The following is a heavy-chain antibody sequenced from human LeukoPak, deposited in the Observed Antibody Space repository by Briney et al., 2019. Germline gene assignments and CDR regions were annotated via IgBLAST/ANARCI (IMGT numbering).Heavy chain of an antibody. J-gene: IGHJ4*02. CDR2: MNPNSGNT. CDR1: GYTFTTYD. CDR3: ARIAAPGNRRLNF. V-gene: IGHV1-8*01. Sequence: ASVKVSCKASGYTFTTYDINRVRQAAGPRLEWMGWMNPNSGNTGNEQKFQGRVTMTSNTSISTAYMELTSLTSEDTAVYFCARIAAPGNRRLNFWGQGTLVTVSS. D-gene: IGHD6-13*01.